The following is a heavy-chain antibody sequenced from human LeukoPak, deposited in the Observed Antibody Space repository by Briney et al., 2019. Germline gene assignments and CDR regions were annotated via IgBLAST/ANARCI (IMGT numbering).Heavy chain of an antibody. CDR3: AREADYGDPKGFDY. D-gene: IGHD4-17*01. CDR2: IYHSGST. V-gene: IGHV4-59*01. J-gene: IGHJ4*02. Sequence: SETLSLTCTVSGGSISSYYWSWIRQPPGKGLEWLGNIYHSGSTNSNPSLKSRVTMSVDTSKNQFSLKLSSVTAADTAVYYCAREADYGDPKGFDYWGQGTLVTVSS. CDR1: GGSISSYY.